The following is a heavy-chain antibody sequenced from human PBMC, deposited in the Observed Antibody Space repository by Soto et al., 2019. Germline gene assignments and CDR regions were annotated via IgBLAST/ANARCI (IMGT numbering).Heavy chain of an antibody. CDR1: GFTFSSYS. J-gene: IGHJ5*02. D-gene: IGHD3-3*01. V-gene: IGHV3-48*01. CDR2: ISSSSSTI. CDR3: ARINFRQTIGWFDP. Sequence: GGSLRLSCAASGFTFSSYSMNWVRQAPGKGLEWVSYISSSSSTIYYADSVKGRFTISRDNAKNSLYLQMNSLRAEDTAVYYCARINFRQTIGWFDPWGQGTLVTVSS.